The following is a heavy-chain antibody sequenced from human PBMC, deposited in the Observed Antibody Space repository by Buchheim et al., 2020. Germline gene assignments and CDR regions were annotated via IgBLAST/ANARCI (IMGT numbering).Heavy chain of an antibody. J-gene: IGHJ4*02. Sequence: QVQLQESGPGLVKPSETLSLTCTVSGGSVSSGSYYWSWIRQPPGKGLEWIGEINHNGSTNYNPSLKSRVTISVDTSKNQFSLKLSSVTAADTAVYYCARFDCSSTSCYIHYWGQGTL. CDR3: ARFDCSSTSCYIHY. CDR2: INHNGST. D-gene: IGHD2-2*02. CDR1: GGSVSSGSYY. V-gene: IGHV4-61*01.